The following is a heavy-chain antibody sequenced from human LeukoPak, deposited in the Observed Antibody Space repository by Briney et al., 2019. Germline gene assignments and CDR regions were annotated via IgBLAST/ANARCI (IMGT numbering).Heavy chain of an antibody. CDR1: GYTFTSYD. CDR3: ARHRLPTPGAFDI. Sequence: ASVKVPCKASGYTFTSYDINWVRQATGQGLEWMGWMNPNSGNTGYAQKFQGRVTITRNTSISTAYMELSSLRSEDTAVYYCARHRLPTPGAFDIWGQGTMVTVSS. CDR2: MNPNSGNT. J-gene: IGHJ3*02. V-gene: IGHV1-8*03.